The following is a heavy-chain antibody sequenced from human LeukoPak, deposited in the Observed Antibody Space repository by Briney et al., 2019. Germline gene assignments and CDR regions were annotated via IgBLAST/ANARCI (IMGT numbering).Heavy chain of an antibody. CDR3: AKGYGDYAGGDYMDV. CDR2: ISGSGGHT. J-gene: IGHJ6*03. Sequence: GGSLRLSCASSGFTYSSYAMTWVRQARTRGREEASAISGSGGHTYYADPVKGRFTISRDNSKNTLYLQMNSLRAEATAVYYCAKGYGDYAGGDYMDVWGKGTTVTVSS. V-gene: IGHV3-23*01. D-gene: IGHD4-17*01. CDR1: GFTYSSYA.